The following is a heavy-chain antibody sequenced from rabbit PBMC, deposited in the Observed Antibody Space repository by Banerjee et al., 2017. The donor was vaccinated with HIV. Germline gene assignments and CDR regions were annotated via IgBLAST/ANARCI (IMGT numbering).Heavy chain of an antibody. Sequence: QSLEESGGGLVQPEGSLALTCKASGFSFSSSDYICWVRQAPGKGLEWISCIAGSSSGFTYSATWAKGRFTISKTSSTTVTLQMTSLTVADTATYFCARDLTDAIGWNFGWWGPGTLVTVS. CDR2: IAGSSSGFT. D-gene: IGHD4-1*01. CDR3: ARDLTDAIGWNFGW. CDR1: GFSFSSSDY. V-gene: IGHV1S40*01. J-gene: IGHJ4*01.